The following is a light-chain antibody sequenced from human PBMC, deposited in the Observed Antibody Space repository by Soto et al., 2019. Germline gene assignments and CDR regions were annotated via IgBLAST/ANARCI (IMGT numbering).Light chain of an antibody. CDR1: QNIDHH. J-gene: IGKJ1*01. CDR3: QQSYSTTWT. Sequence: DIQMTQSPSSLSASVGDRVTITCRASQNIDHHLNWYQHKPGRAPKLLMDAASRMQSGVPSRFSGSGTGTEFTLISNSLQPEDFATYYCQQSYSTTWTFGQGTRVEVK. V-gene: IGKV1-39*01. CDR2: AAS.